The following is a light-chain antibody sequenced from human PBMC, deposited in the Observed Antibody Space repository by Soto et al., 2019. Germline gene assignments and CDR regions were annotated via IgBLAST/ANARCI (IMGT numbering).Light chain of an antibody. Sequence: IVMKQSPATLSVSPGERATLSCRASQSVSSNLAWYQQKPGQAPRLLIYGASTRATGIPARFSGSGSGTEFTLTISSLQSEDFAVYYCQQYNNWPPTTFGQGHDWRL. V-gene: IGKV3-15*01. CDR1: QSVSSN. J-gene: IGKJ5*01. CDR3: QQYNNWPPTT. CDR2: GAS.